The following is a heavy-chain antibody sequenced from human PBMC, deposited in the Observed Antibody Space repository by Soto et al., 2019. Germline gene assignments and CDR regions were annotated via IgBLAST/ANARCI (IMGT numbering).Heavy chain of an antibody. V-gene: IGHV3-30*18. CDR3: AKTLDTATVSMYFYAIDV. J-gene: IGHJ6*02. Sequence: GGSLRLSCAASGFTFSSYGMHWVRQAPGKGLEWVAVISYDGSNKYYADSVKGRFTISRDNSKNTLYLQMNSLRAEDTAVFYCAKTLDTATVSMYFYAIDVWGQGATVTVSS. D-gene: IGHD5-18*01. CDR1: GFTFSSYG. CDR2: ISYDGSNK.